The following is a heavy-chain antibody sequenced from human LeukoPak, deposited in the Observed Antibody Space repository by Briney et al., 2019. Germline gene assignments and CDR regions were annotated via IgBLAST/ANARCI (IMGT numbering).Heavy chain of an antibody. J-gene: IGHJ4*02. Sequence: GGSLRLSCAASGFTFSSYWMSWVRQAPGKGLEWVANIKQDGSEGYYVDSVKGRFTISRDNAKNSLSLQMNSLRAEDTALYYCARALYGSSGYYDYWGQGILVTVSS. CDR3: ARALYGSSGYYDY. CDR1: GFTFSSYW. D-gene: IGHD3-22*01. V-gene: IGHV3-7*03. CDR2: IKQDGSEG.